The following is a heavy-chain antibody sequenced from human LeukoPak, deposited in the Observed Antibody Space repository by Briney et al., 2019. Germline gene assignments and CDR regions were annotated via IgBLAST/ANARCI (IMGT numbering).Heavy chain of an antibody. CDR3: AVGGTGYNTCDY. D-gene: IGHD3/OR15-3a*01. J-gene: IGHJ4*02. V-gene: IGHV1-2*02. CDR1: GYSFTGYH. CDR2: INPNSGGA. Sequence: ASVKVSCKASGYSFTGYHMHWVRQAPGQGLAWMGCINPNSGGANYAQKFQGRVTMTRNTSISTAYMELSRLRSDHTAVYYCAVGGTGYNTCDYWSQGTLVTVSS.